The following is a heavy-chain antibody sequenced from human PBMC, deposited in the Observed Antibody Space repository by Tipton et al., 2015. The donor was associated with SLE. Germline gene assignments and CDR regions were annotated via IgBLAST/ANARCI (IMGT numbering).Heavy chain of an antibody. CDR1: GFTFDDYA. CDR2: IYYSGST. D-gene: IGHD4-23*01. Sequence: LRLSCAASGFTFDDYAMHWVRQAPGKGLEWIGYIYYSGSTYYNPSLKSRVTISVDTSKNQFSLKLSSVTAADTAVYYCARRPPNDYGGHFDYWGQGTLVTVSS. J-gene: IGHJ4*02. V-gene: IGHV4-30-2*03. CDR3: ARRPPNDYGGHFDY.